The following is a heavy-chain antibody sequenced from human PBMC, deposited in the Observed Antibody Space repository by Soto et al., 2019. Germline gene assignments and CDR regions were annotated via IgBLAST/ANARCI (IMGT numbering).Heavy chain of an antibody. CDR1: GFIFSNYV. CDR3: AKRPRALLTFDY. Sequence: EVQLVDSGGGLVQPGGSLRLSCAASGFIFSNYVMSWVRQAPGKGLEWVSSISDSGGTSYYADSVKGRFTISRDNSKNTLYRLINSLRAEDTAIYYCAKRPRALLTFDYWGQGTLVTVSS. D-gene: IGHD1-26*01. V-gene: IGHV3-23*04. CDR2: ISDSGGTS. J-gene: IGHJ4*02.